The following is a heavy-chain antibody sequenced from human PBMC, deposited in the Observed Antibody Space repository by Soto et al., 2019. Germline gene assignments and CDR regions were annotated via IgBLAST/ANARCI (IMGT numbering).Heavy chain of an antibody. CDR3: ARLSVTTVVTSAYYFDY. CDR2: IYPGDSDT. Sequence: GESLKISCKVSGYSFTSYWIGWVRQMPGKGLEWMGIIYPGDSDTRYSPSFQGQVTISADKSISTAYLQWSSLKASDTAMYYCARLSVTTVVTSAYYFDYWGQGTLVTVSS. CDR1: GYSFTSYW. D-gene: IGHD4-17*01. V-gene: IGHV5-51*01. J-gene: IGHJ4*02.